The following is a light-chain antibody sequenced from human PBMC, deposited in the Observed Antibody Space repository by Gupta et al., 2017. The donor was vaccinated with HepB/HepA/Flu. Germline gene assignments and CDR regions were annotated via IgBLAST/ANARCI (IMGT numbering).Light chain of an antibody. CDR2: NAS. V-gene: IGKV1-5*03. CDR3: QQHNSNSPWT. J-gene: IGKJ1*01. CDR1: PIISSW. Sequence: QLTQSPSTLSASVGDRVTITCRASPIISSWLAWYQQKPGKAPKLLIYNASSLESGVPSRFIGSRGGTKYSLLTISLQQDDFSAYYCQQHNSNSPWTFGQGTKVEIK.